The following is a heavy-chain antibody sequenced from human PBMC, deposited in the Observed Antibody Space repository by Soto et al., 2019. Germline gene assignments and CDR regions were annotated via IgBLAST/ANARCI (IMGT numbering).Heavy chain of an antibody. V-gene: IGHV3-7*04. J-gene: IGHJ4*02. CDR2: INEDGSGT. D-gene: IGHD1-1*01. CDR1: GFIFSNFW. Sequence: PGGSLRLSCTASGFIFSNFWMNWVLQAPGKGLEWLGNINEDGSGTSYVDSVKGRFTTSRDNAERSLYLHMNSLRAEDTAVYYCARGTSTPGFDYLGQGTLVTVSS. CDR3: ARGTSTPGFDY.